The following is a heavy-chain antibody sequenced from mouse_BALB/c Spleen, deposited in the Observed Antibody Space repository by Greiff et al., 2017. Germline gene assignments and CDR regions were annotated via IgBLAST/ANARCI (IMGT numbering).Heavy chain of an antibody. V-gene: IGHV2-9-2*01. CDR1: GFSFTSYA. J-gene: IGHJ4*01. CDR3: VRDPSYAMDY. Sequence: QVQLKESGPGLVAPSQSLSITCTVSGFSFTSYAISWIRQPPGKGLEWLGVIWTGGGTNYNSAFMSRLSISKDNSKSQVFLKMNSLQTDDTAIYYCVRDPSYAMDYWGQGTSVTVSS. CDR2: IWTGGGT.